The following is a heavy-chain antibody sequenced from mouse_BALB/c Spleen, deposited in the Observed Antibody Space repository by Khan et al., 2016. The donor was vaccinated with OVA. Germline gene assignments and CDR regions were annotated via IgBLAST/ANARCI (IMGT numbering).Heavy chain of an antibody. V-gene: IGHV5-6*01. CDR1: GFTFSTYG. Sequence: IQLVQSGGDFVRPGGSLKLSCAASGFTFSTYGMSWVRQTPDKRLEWVATINTGGAYTYYPDSVKGRFTISRDNAKNTLYLQLSSLKSEDTAIXYCARLAYYYNSEGFAYWGQGTLVTVSA. CDR3: ARLAYYYNSEGFAY. CDR2: INTGGAYT. D-gene: IGHD1-1*01. J-gene: IGHJ3*01.